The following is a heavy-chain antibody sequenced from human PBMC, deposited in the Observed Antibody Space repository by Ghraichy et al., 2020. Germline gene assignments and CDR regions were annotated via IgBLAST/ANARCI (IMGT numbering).Heavy chain of an antibody. Sequence: GGSLRRSCAASGFTFSSHGMHWVRQAPGKGLEWVALISYVGDDKFYVDSVKGRFTISRDNSKNTLVLQMDSLRPEDTAVYYCAKAGVAHSSGYYRWFDPWGQGTPVTVSS. D-gene: IGHD3-22*01. V-gene: IGHV3-30*18. J-gene: IGHJ5*02. CDR1: GFTFSSHG. CDR2: ISYVGDDK. CDR3: AKAGVAHSSGYYRWFDP.